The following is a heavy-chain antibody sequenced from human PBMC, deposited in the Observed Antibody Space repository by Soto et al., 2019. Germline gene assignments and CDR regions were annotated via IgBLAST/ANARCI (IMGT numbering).Heavy chain of an antibody. CDR1: GFSFTKYW. CDR2: INQGGSEK. CDR3: ATGGYTRHY. J-gene: IGHJ4*02. Sequence: EVQVEESGGGLLQPGGSLRLSGAASGFSFTKYWMSWVRQAPGKGLEWVANINQGGSEKYYVDSVKGRFTVSRDNARNSLFLQMNSLRAEDTAIYYCATGGYTRHYWGQGTLVTVSS. V-gene: IGHV3-7*01. D-gene: IGHD6-25*01.